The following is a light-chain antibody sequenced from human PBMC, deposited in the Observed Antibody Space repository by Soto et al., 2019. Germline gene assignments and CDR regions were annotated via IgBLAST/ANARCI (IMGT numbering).Light chain of an antibody. CDR3: SSYTSSSTLEVV. CDR2: DVS. J-gene: IGLJ2*01. V-gene: IGLV2-14*01. Sequence: QSALTQPASVSGSPGRSITISCTGTRSDVGGYNYVSWYQQHPGKAPKLMIYDVSNRPSGVSNRFSGSKSGNTASLTISGLQAEDEADYYCSSYTSSSTLEVVFGGGTKLTVL. CDR1: RSDVGGYNY.